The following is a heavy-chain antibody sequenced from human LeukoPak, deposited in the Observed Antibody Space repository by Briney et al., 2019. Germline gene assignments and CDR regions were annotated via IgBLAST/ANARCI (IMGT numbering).Heavy chain of an antibody. V-gene: IGHV4-39*01. CDR1: GGSISGSSYY. J-gene: IGHJ5*02. Sequence: SETLSLTCTVSGGSISGSSYYWGWIRQPPGKGLEWIGSIYYSGSTYYNPSLKSRVTISVDTSNNQFPMQLSSITAADTAEYYCASEDIVVVPAAMHPYNWFDPWGQGTLVTVSS. D-gene: IGHD2-2*01. CDR2: IYYSGST. CDR3: ASEDIVVVPAAMHPYNWFDP.